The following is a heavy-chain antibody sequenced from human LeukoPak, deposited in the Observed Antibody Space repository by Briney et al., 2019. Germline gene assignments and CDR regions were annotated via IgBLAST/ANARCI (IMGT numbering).Heavy chain of an antibody. D-gene: IGHD6-13*01. CDR1: GDSVSSNSAA. J-gene: IGHJ4*02. CDR2: TYYRSKWHN. V-gene: IGHV6-1*01. CDR3: ARGERTGYSSSWYGFDC. Sequence: SQTLSLTRAISGDSVSSNSAAWNWIRQSPSRGLEWLGRTYYRSKWHNDYAVSVKSRITINPDTSKNQFSLQLNSVTPEDTAVYYCARGERTGYSSSWYGFDCWGQGTLVTVSS.